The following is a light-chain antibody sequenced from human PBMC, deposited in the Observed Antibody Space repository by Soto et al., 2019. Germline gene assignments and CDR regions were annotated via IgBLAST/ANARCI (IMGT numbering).Light chain of an antibody. CDR3: QQYMSYS. CDR2: KAS. V-gene: IGKV1-5*03. CDR1: QSISAW. J-gene: IGKJ1*01. Sequence: DIQMTQSPSTLSASVGDRVTITCRASQSISAWLAWYQQKPGKAPKLLIYKASSLESGVPSRFSGSGSGTEFTLPISSLQPDDFATYYCQQYMSYSFGQGTKVDIK.